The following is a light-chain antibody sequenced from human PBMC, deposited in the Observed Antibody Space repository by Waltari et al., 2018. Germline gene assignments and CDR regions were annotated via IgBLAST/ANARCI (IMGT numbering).Light chain of an antibody. V-gene: IGKV1-5*03. CDR1: QRIATW. CDR3: QHYYGVSWT. Sequence: DIQMTQSPSTLSASVGDRVPITCRASQRIATWLAWYQQKPGKAPKVLISKASTLESGVPSRFSGSRSGTEFTLTISSLQPDDFATYYCQHYYGVSWTFGQGTTVEIK. J-gene: IGKJ1*01. CDR2: KAS.